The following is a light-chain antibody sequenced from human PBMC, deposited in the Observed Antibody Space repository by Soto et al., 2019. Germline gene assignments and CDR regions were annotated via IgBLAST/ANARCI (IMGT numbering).Light chain of an antibody. Sequence: QSVLTQPPSASGTPGQRVFISCSGSSSNIGGTNYAYWYQQLPGAAPKLLIHSTNLRPSGVTERISGSKSGTPASLAISGLRSEDEAVYYCASWDDRLGAVIFGGGTKVTVL. CDR1: SSNIGGTNY. J-gene: IGLJ2*01. CDR3: ASWDDRLGAVI. V-gene: IGLV1-47*02. CDR2: STN.